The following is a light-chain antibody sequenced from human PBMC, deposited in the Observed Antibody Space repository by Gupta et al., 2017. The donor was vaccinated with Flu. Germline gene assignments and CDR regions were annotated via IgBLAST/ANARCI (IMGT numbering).Light chain of an antibody. V-gene: IGLV3-1*01. CDR2: QDS. J-gene: IGLJ2*01. Sequence: SYELTQPPSVSVPQGQTASITCSGDKLGDKYACWYQQKPGQSPVLVIYQDSKRPSGIPERFSGSNSGNTATLTISGTQARDEADYYCQAWDSSTGVFGGGTKLTVL. CDR1: KLGDKY. CDR3: QAWDSSTGV.